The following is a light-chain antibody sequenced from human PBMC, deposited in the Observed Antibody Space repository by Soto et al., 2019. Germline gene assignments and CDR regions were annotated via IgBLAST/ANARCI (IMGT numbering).Light chain of an antibody. CDR2: GAS. CDR1: QSVRSSN. V-gene: IGKV3-20*01. J-gene: IGKJ2*01. CDR3: QHYDDSPPRYS. Sequence: EIVLTQSPATLSLSPGERATLSCRSSQSVRSSNLAWYQQKPGQAPRLVISGASSSAAGLPYRFSGSGSGTDFTLTLSRLEPEDLAVYYCQHYDDSPPRYSFGPGTQLEIK.